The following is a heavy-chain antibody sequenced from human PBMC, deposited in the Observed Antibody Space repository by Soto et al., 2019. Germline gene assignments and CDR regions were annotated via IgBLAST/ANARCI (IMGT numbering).Heavy chain of an antibody. D-gene: IGHD3-22*01. CDR1: GGSISSGAYY. CDR2: MHYSGIA. Sequence: QVQLQESGPGLVKPSQTLSLTCTVSGGSISSGAYYWSWIRQHSEKGLEWIGYMHYSGIAHYNPSLTTRVTISVDTSKNQFSLKLSSVTAADTAVYYCARYYFANSGYSNWFDPWGGGTLVTVSS. V-gene: IGHV4-31*03. J-gene: IGHJ5*02. CDR3: ARYYFANSGYSNWFDP.